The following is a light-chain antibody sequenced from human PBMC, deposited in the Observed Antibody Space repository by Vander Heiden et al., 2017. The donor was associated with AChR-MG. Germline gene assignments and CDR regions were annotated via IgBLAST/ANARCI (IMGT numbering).Light chain of an antibody. V-gene: IGLV1-44*01. CDR2: SNN. J-gene: IGLJ2*01. CDR1: SSNIGSNT. CDR3: AAWDDSLNGQVV. Sequence: QSLLTQPPSESGTPGQRVTRACSGISSNIGSNTVNWYQQLPGTAPKLLIYSNNQRPSGVPGRFSGSKSGTSASLAISGLQSEDEADYYCAAWDDSLNGQVVFGGGTKLTVL.